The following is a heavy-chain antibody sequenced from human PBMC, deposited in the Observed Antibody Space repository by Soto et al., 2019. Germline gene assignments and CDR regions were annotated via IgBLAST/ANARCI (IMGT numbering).Heavy chain of an antibody. CDR2: IYYNGST. Sequence: PSETLSLTCTVSGGSISSGGYYWSWIRQHPGKGLEWIGYIYYNGSTYYNPSLKSRVTISVDTSKNQFSLKLSSVTAADTAVYYCARGITMVRGVILGNWFDPWGQGTLVTVSS. CDR3: ARGITMVRGVILGNWFDP. D-gene: IGHD3-10*01. V-gene: IGHV4-31*03. J-gene: IGHJ5*02. CDR1: GGSISSGGYY.